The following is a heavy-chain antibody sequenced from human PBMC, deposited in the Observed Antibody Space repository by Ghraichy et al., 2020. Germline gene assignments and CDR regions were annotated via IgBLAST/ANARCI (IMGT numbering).Heavy chain of an antibody. D-gene: IGHD3-10*01. Sequence: GGSLRLSCAASGITFSTFWMHWVRQGPGKGLVWVSRISSDGSSTTYADSVKGRFLISRDNAKNTLYLQMNSLRAEDTAVYYCASGSLDSRYYFDYWGQGALVTVSS. J-gene: IGHJ4*02. CDR2: ISSDGSST. CDR1: GITFSTFW. CDR3: ASGSLDSRYYFDY. V-gene: IGHV3-74*01.